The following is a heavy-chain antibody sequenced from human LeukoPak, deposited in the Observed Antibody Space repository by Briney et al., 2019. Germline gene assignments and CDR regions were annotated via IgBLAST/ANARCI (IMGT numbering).Heavy chain of an antibody. CDR3: ARSWSWGYFDY. J-gene: IGHJ4*02. CDR2: ISYDGSNK. V-gene: IGHV3-30-3*01. Sequence: PGRSLRLSCAASQFRFSIYSLHWVRQAPGKGLEWLAVISYDGSNKYYADSVKGRFTISRDNSKNTVYLQMNTLRAEDTAVYYCARSWSWGYFDYWGQGTLVTVSS. CDR1: QFRFSIYS. D-gene: IGHD1-26*01.